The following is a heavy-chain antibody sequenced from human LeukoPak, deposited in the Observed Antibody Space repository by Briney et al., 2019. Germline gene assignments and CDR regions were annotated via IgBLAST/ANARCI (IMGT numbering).Heavy chain of an antibody. Sequence: GGSLRLSCAASGFTFSSYAMSWVRQAPGKGPEWVSAISGSGGSTYYADSVKGRFTISRDNSKNTLYLQMNSLRAEDTAVYYCAKVNDFWSGYYVYYFDYWGQGTLVTVSS. V-gene: IGHV3-23*01. CDR1: GFTFSSYA. CDR3: AKVNDFWSGYYVYYFDY. D-gene: IGHD3-3*01. J-gene: IGHJ4*02. CDR2: ISGSGGST.